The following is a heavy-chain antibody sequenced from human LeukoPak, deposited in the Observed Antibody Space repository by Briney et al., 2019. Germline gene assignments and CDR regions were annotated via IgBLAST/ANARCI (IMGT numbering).Heavy chain of an antibody. Sequence: TGGSLRLSCAASGFTFSSYWMSWVRQAPGKGLEWVANIKQDGSEKYYVDSVKGRFTISRDNAKNSLYLQMNSLRAEDTAVYYCARDVSGRPYYYYYYMDVWGKGTTVTVSS. J-gene: IGHJ6*03. CDR3: ARDVSGRPYYYYYYMDV. D-gene: IGHD6-19*01. CDR1: GFTFSSYW. CDR2: IKQDGSEK. V-gene: IGHV3-7*01.